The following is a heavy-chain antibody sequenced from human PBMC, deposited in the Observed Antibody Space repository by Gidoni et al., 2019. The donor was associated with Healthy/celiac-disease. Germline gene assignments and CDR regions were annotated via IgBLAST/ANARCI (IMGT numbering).Heavy chain of an antibody. CDR1: GLTFSRYA. CDR2: ISGSGGST. CDR3: AKVQAPSVLRYFDWLLFFDY. J-gene: IGHJ4*02. Sequence: EVQLLESGGGLVQPGGSLRLSCAASGLTFSRYAMSWVRQAPGKGLELVSAISGSGGSTYYADAVKGRFTISRDNSKNTLYLQMNSLRAEDTAVYYCAKVQAPSVLRYFDWLLFFDYWGQGTLVTVSS. D-gene: IGHD3-9*01. V-gene: IGHV3-23*01.